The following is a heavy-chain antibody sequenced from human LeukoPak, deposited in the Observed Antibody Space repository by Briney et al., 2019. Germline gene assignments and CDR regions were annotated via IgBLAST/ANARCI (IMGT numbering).Heavy chain of an antibody. CDR2: ISGSGGST. J-gene: IGHJ4*02. V-gene: IGHV3-23*01. Sequence: PGGSLRLSCAASGFTFSSYAMSWVRQAPGKGLEWVSAISGSGGSTYYADSVKGRFTISRDNSKNTLYLQMNSLRAEDTAVYYCAKDLVRAMTTVTTFDYWGQGTLVTVSS. D-gene: IGHD4-17*01. CDR1: GFTFSSYA. CDR3: AKDLVRAMTTVTTFDY.